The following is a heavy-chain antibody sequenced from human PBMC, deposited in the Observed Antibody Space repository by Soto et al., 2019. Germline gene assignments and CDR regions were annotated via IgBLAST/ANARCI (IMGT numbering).Heavy chain of an antibody. D-gene: IGHD4-17*01. V-gene: IGHV3-30*18. J-gene: IGHJ6*02. CDR2: ISYDGSNK. Sequence: QVQLVESGGGVVQPGRSLRLSCAASGFTFSSYGMHWVRQAPGKGLEWVAVISYDGSNKYYADSVKGRFTISRDNSKNTLYLQMNSLRAEDTAVYYCAKPYGGNYLSQYYYGMDVWGQGTTVTVSS. CDR1: GFTFSSYG. CDR3: AKPYGGNYLSQYYYGMDV.